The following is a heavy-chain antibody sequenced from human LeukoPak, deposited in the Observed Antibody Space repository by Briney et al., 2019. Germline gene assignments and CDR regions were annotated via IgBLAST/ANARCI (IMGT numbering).Heavy chain of an antibody. Sequence: SETLSITCTVSGGSISSYYWSWIRQPPGKGLEWIGYIHYSGSTNYNPSLKSRVTISVDTSKNQFSPKLSSVTAADTAVSYCASRRAAAAALDYWGQGTLVTVSS. CDR2: IHYSGST. CDR3: ASRRAAAAALDY. J-gene: IGHJ4*02. CDR1: GGSISSYY. V-gene: IGHV4-59*08. D-gene: IGHD6-13*01.